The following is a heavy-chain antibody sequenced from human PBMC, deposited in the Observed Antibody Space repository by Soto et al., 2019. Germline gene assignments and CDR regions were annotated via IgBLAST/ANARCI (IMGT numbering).Heavy chain of an antibody. J-gene: IGHJ4*02. CDR3: ARTFIVDTAIVDY. CDR2: IYYSGST. Sequence: SETLSLTCIVSGGSISSSSYYWSWIRQPPGKGLEWIGSIYYSGSTYYSPSLKSRVTISVDTSKNQISLKLSSVTAADTAVYYCARTFIVDTAIVDYWGQGTLVTVSS. V-gene: IGHV4-39*07. CDR1: GGSISSSSYY. D-gene: IGHD5-18*01.